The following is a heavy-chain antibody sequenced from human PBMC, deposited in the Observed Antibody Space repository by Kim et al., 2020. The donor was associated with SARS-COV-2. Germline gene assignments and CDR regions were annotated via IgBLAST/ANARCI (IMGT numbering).Heavy chain of an antibody. CDR3: ARDERFLEWLLPHDAFDI. CDR1: GFTFSSYS. J-gene: IGHJ3*02. V-gene: IGHV3-48*02. CDR2: ISSSSSTI. Sequence: GGSLRLSCAASGFTFSSYSMNWVRQAPGKGLEWVSYISSSSSTIYYADSVKGRFTISRDNAKNSLYLQMNSLRDEDTAVYYCARDERFLEWLLPHDAFDIWGQGTMVTVSS. D-gene: IGHD3-3*01.